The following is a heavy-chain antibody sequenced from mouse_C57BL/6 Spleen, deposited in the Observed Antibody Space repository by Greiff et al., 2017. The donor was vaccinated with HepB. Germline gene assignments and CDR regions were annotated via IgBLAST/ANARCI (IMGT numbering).Heavy chain of an antibody. CDR2: ISDGGSYT. CDR1: GFTFSSYA. CDR3: ARDHYGSLYAMDY. J-gene: IGHJ4*01. Sequence: EVMLVESGGGLVKPGGSLKLSCAASGFTFSSYAMSWVRQTPEKRLEWVATISDGGSYTYYPDNVKGRFTISRDNAKNNLYLQMSHLKSEDTAMYYCARDHYGSLYAMDYWGQGTSVTVSS. D-gene: IGHD1-1*01. V-gene: IGHV5-4*01.